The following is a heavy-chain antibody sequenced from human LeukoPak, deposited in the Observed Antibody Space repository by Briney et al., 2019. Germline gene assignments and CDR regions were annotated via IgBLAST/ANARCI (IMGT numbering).Heavy chain of an antibody. Sequence: SETLSLTCTVSGGSISSYYWSWIRQPPGKGLEWIGYISYTGNTKYNPSLKSRITMSVDTSKIQFSLRLRSVTAADTAVYYCVRHRRDVQLVGHSALDVWGQGTTVTVSS. V-gene: IGHV4-59*08. CDR2: ISYTGNT. CDR1: GGSISSYY. CDR3: VRHRRDVQLVGHSALDV. D-gene: IGHD6-13*01. J-gene: IGHJ6*02.